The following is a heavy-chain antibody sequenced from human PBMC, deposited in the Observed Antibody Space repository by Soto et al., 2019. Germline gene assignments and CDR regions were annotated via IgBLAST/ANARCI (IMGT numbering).Heavy chain of an antibody. V-gene: IGHV4-59*01. CDR1: GGSISSYY. J-gene: IGHJ4*02. CDR2: IYYSGST. D-gene: IGHD4-17*01. CDR3: ARGYGNFDY. Sequence: TLSLTCTVSGGSISSYYWNWIQQPPGKGLEWIGYIYYSGSTNYNPSLKSRVTISVDMSKNQFSLRLSSVTAADTAVYYCARGYGNFDYWGQGTLVTVSS.